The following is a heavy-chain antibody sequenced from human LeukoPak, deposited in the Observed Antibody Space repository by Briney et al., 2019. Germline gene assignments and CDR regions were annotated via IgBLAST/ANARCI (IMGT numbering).Heavy chain of an antibody. CDR1: EFLVSNYY. V-gene: IGHV3-66*03. D-gene: IGHD1-1*01. CDR3: ARDRAATQRWVEYDT. Sequence: GSLRLSCAASEFLVSNYYMSWVRQAPGKGLEWVSLIRDTGETFYIDSVKGRFTISRDDSKNTVYLQMKRLRVEDTAVYFCARDRAATQRWVEYDTWGQGTLVTVSS. CDR2: IRDTGET. J-gene: IGHJ5*02.